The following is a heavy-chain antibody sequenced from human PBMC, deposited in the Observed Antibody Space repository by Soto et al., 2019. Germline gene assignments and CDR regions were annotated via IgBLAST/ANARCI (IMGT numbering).Heavy chain of an antibody. J-gene: IGHJ4*02. CDR3: AKGREGSISCYDN. V-gene: IGHV3-73*01. CDR2: IGSKGETYAT. Sequence: GGSLRLSCAASGFTFGASALQWVRQASGKGLEWLGRIGSKGETYATAYAASVKGRFTISRDDSKNTLYLQMNSLTAEDTAVYYCAKGREGSISCYDNWGQGILVTVSS. CDR1: GFTFGASA. D-gene: IGHD2-2*01.